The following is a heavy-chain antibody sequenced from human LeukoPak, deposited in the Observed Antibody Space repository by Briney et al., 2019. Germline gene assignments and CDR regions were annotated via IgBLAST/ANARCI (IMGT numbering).Heavy chain of an antibody. V-gene: IGHV4-30-4*01. J-gene: IGHJ3*02. Sequence: SETLSLTCTVSGGSIRSADCYWSWIRQPPGKGLEWIGYIYYSGGTYYNPSLKSRVTISLDTSKNQFSLELSSVTAADTAVYYCARDIPSGLYASDIWGQGTMVTVSS. CDR1: GGSIRSADCY. CDR2: IYYSGGT. D-gene: IGHD2-2*02. CDR3: ARDIPSGLYASDI.